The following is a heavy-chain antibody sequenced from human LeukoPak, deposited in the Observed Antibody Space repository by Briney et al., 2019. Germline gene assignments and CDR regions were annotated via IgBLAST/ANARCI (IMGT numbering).Heavy chain of an antibody. V-gene: IGHV3-7*01. CDR3: ARVRFLLLWFGELSYYFDY. Sequence: PGGSLRLSCAASGFTFSSYWMSWVRQAPGKGLEWVANIKQDGSEKYYVDSVKGRFTISRDNAKNSLYLQMNSLRAEDTAVYYCARVRFLLLWFGELSYYFDYWGQGTLVTVSS. CDR1: GFTFSSYW. CDR2: IKQDGSEK. D-gene: IGHD3-10*01. J-gene: IGHJ4*02.